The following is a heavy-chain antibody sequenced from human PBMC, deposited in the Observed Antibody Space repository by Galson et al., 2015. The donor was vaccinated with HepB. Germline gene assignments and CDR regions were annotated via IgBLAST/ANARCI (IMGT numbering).Heavy chain of an antibody. CDR1: GFTFRTYW. V-gene: IGHV3-74*01. J-gene: IGHJ6*02. CDR3: ARDAAVAGTGYYYGMDV. CDR2: INSDGRTT. D-gene: IGHD6-19*01. Sequence: SLRLSCAASGFTFRTYWMHWVRQAPGKGLVWVSRINSDGRTTSYADSAKGRFTISRDNAKNRLYLQMNSLRAEDTAVYYCARDAAVAGTGYYYGMDVWGQGITVTVSS.